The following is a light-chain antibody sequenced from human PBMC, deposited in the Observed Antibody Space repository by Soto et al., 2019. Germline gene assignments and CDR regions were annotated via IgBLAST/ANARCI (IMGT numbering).Light chain of an antibody. J-gene: IGKJ1*01. CDR3: QQCYMGWT. CDR1: QSIGRF. V-gene: IGKV1-5*01. CDR2: DAS. Sequence: DIQMTQSPSTLSASVGDRVTITCRASQSIGRFLAWYQHQPGKAPKLLIYDASTLESGVPSRFSGTGSGTEFTFSITRLQPEDFGTYYCQQCYMGWTFGQGTKVDIX.